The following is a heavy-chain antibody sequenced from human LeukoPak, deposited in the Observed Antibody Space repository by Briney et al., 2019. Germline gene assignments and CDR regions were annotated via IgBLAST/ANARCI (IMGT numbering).Heavy chain of an antibody. Sequence: GGSLRLSCAASGFTFSSYEMNWVRHAPGKGLEWVSYISSSGSTIYYADSVKGRFTISRDNAKNSLYLQMNSLRAEGTAVYYCARIETRITIFGVVIRYYFDYWGQGTLVTVSS. J-gene: IGHJ4*02. CDR3: ARIETRITIFGVVIRYYFDY. D-gene: IGHD3-3*01. CDR1: GFTFSSYE. V-gene: IGHV3-48*03. CDR2: ISSSGSTI.